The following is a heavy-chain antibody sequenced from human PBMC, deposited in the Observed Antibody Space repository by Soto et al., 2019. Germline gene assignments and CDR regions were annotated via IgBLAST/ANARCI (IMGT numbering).Heavy chain of an antibody. CDR3: ARDQAAAIDY. Sequence: QVQLVQSGAEVKKPGASVKVSCTSSGYTFTSYGLSCVRQAPGQGLEWMGWISAYNGNTNYAKKIQGRVTITTDTSTSNAYIELRSLRSDDTAVYYCARDQAAAIDYRGQGTLVTVA. CDR2: ISAYNGNT. CDR1: GYTFTSYG. V-gene: IGHV1-18*01. D-gene: IGHD6-13*01. J-gene: IGHJ4*02.